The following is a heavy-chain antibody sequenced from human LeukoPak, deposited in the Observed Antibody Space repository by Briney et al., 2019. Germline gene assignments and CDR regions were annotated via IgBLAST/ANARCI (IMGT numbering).Heavy chain of an antibody. V-gene: IGHV3-7*01. J-gene: IGHJ6*03. CDR3: AREVLYNSWFRSLGYYYYMDV. D-gene: IGHD1-1*01. Sequence: PGGSLRLSCAASGFTFSSYWMSWVRQAPGKGLEWVANIKQDGSEKYYVDSVKGRFTISRDNAKNSLYLQMNSLRAEDTAVYYCAREVLYNSWFRSLGYYYYMDVWGKGTTVTVSS. CDR2: IKQDGSEK. CDR1: GFTFSSYW.